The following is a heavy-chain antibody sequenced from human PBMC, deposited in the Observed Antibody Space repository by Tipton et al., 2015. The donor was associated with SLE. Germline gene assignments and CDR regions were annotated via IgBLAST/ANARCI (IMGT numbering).Heavy chain of an antibody. CDR1: GGSISSYY. V-gene: IGHV4-59*01. D-gene: IGHD4-11*01. CDR3: ARVRSNYYYYYMDV. CDR2: IYYSGST. Sequence: PGLVKPSETLSLTCTVSGGSISSYYWSWIRQPPGKGLEWIGYIYYSGSTNYNPSLKSRVTISVDTSKNQFSLKLSSVTAADTAVYYCARVRSNYYYYYMDVWGKGTTVTISS. J-gene: IGHJ6*03.